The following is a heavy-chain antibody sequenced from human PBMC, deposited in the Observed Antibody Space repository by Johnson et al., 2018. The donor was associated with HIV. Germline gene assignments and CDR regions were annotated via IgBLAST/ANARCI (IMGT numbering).Heavy chain of an antibody. D-gene: IGHD6-6*01. Sequence: QVQVVESGGGLVQPGGSLRLSCAASGFTFSGYPMHWVRQAPGKGLEWVAVISYDGSNKYYADSVKGRFTISRDNSKNTLYLQMNSLKTEDTAVYYCTTDRNPAARADAFDIWGQGTMVTVSS. V-gene: IGHV3-30-3*01. J-gene: IGHJ3*02. CDR1: GFTFSGYP. CDR3: TTDRNPAARADAFDI. CDR2: ISYDGSNK.